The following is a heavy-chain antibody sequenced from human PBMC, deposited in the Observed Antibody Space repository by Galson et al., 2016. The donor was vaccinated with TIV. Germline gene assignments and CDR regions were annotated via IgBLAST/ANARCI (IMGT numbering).Heavy chain of an antibody. D-gene: IGHD2-15*01. CDR3: ATFSGARGPFDY. CDR1: GYTLSHYY. Sequence: SCKASGYTLSHYYMHWVRQAPGQGLEWVGVIDPLGGGTTYAPQFQGRVTMTRDTSTSTVYMELTSLKSDDTAIFYCATFSGARGPFDYWGQGTLVAGSS. J-gene: IGHJ4*02. CDR2: IDPLGGGT. V-gene: IGHV1-46*01.